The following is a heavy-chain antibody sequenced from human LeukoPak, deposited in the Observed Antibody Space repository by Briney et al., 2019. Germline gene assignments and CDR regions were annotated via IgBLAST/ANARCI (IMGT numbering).Heavy chain of an antibody. J-gene: IGHJ6*03. Sequence: GGSLRLSCAASGFTFDDYGMSWVRQAPGKGLEWVSGINWNGGSTGYADSVKGRFTISRENAKNSLYLQMNSLRAEDTALYHCARRSGYYDSSGYYGYYMDVWGKGTTVTVSS. CDR1: GFTFDDYG. CDR3: ARRSGYYDSSGYYGYYMDV. CDR2: INWNGGST. V-gene: IGHV3-20*01. D-gene: IGHD3-22*01.